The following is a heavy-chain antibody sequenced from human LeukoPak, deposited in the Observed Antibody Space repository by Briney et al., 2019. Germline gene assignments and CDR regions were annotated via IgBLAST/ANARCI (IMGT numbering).Heavy chain of an antibody. D-gene: IGHD5-12*01. CDR1: GGSISSSNW. J-gene: IGHJ4*02. CDR2: IYHSGST. CDR3: AREEATARDFDY. Sequence: SETLSLTCAVSGGSISSSNWGSWVRQPPGKGLEWIGEIYHSGSTNYNPSLKSRVTISVDKSKNQFSLKLSSVTAADTAVYYCAREEATARDFDYWGQGTLVTVSS. V-gene: IGHV4-4*02.